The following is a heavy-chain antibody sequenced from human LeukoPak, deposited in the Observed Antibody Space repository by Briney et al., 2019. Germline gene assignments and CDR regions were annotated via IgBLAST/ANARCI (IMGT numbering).Heavy chain of an antibody. Sequence: SETLSLTCTVSGDSIGIFYWSWIPQPAGKGLEWIGRVFPSGTTKYNPSLKSRVTMSVDKAKNQFSLKLSSVTAADTAVYYCARDMGSGWFDHWGQGTLVTVSS. CDR3: ARDMGSGWFDH. D-gene: IGHD6-19*01. CDR2: VFPSGTT. V-gene: IGHV4-4*07. CDR1: GDSIGIFY. J-gene: IGHJ5*02.